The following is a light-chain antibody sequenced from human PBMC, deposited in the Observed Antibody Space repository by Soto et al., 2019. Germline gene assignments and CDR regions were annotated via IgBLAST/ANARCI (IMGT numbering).Light chain of an antibody. Sequence: DIQMTHSPSTLSASVGDVVTITFLASQSISNRLAWYQQRPGKAPKYLIYDASTLDSGAPSRFSDSGSGTEFTLTISSLQPDDFTTFYCQQYKDYTWTFGQGTKVDI. J-gene: IGKJ1*01. CDR3: QQYKDYTWT. V-gene: IGKV1-5*01. CDR2: DAS. CDR1: QSISNR.